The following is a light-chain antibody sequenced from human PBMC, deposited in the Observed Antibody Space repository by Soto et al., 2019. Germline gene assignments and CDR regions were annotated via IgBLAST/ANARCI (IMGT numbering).Light chain of an antibody. J-gene: IGKJ1*01. V-gene: IGKV3-20*01. CDR2: GAS. CDR1: QSVSSSY. Sequence: EIVLTQSPGTLSLSPGERVTLSCRASQSVSSSYLAWYQQKPGQAPRLLIYGASSRATGIPDRFRGSGSGTDLTLTISRLEPEDFAVYYCQQYGSSPWTFGHGTKVEIK. CDR3: QQYGSSPWT.